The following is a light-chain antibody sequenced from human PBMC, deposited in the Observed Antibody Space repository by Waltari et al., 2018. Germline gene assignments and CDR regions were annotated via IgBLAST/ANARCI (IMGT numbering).Light chain of an antibody. CDR3: QQFENWPYT. Sequence: EIVMTQLPATLAVSPGDTATLSCWASQTISTTIAWYQQKPGQAPKFLIYGASVRAPGIPARVSGSGSGTEYTLTIAGLQSEDFAVYYCQQFENWPYTFGQGTKLEIK. CDR1: QTISTT. V-gene: IGKV3-15*01. J-gene: IGKJ2*01. CDR2: GAS.